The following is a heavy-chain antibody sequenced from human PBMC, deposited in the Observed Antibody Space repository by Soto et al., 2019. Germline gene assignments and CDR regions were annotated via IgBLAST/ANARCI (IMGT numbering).Heavy chain of an antibody. J-gene: IGHJ5*02. CDR3: ARSLPSTVTILQS. V-gene: IGHV1-3*01. CDR2: INVGNGNT. CDR1: GFPFAGNT. D-gene: IGHD4-17*01. Sequence: QVQLVQSGAEVKKPGASVKVSCKASGFPFAGNTVLWVRQAPGTGLEGMGWINVGNGNTKLTQKFQGRFTLARDTSASTAYMELSSLRSEDAAVYYCARSLPSTVTILQSWGQGTLVTVAS.